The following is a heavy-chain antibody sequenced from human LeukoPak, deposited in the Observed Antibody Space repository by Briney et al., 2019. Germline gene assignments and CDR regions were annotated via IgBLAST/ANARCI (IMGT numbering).Heavy chain of an antibody. CDR2: IYSCGST. Sequence: PGGSLRLSCAASGFTFSTYSINWVRQAPGKGLEWVSVIYSCGSTYYADSVRGRFTFSRDNSKNTLYLQMNSLRAEDTAVYYCARAPGLGWFDPWGQGTLVTVSS. V-gene: IGHV3-66*03. J-gene: IGHJ5*02. CDR1: GFTFSTYS. D-gene: IGHD3-16*01. CDR3: ARAPGLGWFDP.